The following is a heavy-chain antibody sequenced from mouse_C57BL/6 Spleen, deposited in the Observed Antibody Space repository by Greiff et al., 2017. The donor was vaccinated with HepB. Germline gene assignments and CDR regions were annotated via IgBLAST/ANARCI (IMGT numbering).Heavy chain of an antibody. D-gene: IGHD1-1*01. CDR1: GYTFTSYW. Sequence: VQLQQSGAELTKPGASVKLSCKASGYTFTSYWMHWVKQRPGQGLEWIGYINPSSGYTKYNQKFEDKATLTADKSSSTAYMQLSSLTYEDAAVYYCAHYYGSSPFAYWGQGTLVTVSA. CDR3: AHYYGSSPFAY. V-gene: IGHV1-7*01. CDR2: INPSSGYT. J-gene: IGHJ3*01.